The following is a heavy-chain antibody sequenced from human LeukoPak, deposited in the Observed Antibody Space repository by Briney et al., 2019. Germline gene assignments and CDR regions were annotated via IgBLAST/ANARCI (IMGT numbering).Heavy chain of an antibody. V-gene: IGHV1-46*01. Sequence: ASVKVSCKASGYTFTSYYMHWVRQAPGQGLEWMGIINPSGGSTSYAQKFQGRVTMTRDTSISTAYMELSRLRSDDTAVYYCARDLSGRDIVVVPAAGYYYMDVWGKGTTVTISS. D-gene: IGHD2-2*01. CDR2: INPSGGST. CDR3: ARDLSGRDIVVVPAAGYYYMDV. J-gene: IGHJ6*03. CDR1: GYTFTSYY.